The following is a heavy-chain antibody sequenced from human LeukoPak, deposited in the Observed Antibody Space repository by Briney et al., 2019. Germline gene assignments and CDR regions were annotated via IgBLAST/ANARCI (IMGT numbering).Heavy chain of an antibody. CDR1: GYSFTVYY. Sequence: GASVKVSCKASGYSFTVYYMHWVRQAPGQGPEWMGWINPNSGGTNYAQKFLGRVTMTRDTSISTAYMELSRLRSDDTAVYYCASLYGDYVGSDYWGQGTLVTVSS. CDR2: INPNSGGT. CDR3: ASLYGDYVGSDY. D-gene: IGHD4-17*01. V-gene: IGHV1-2*02. J-gene: IGHJ4*02.